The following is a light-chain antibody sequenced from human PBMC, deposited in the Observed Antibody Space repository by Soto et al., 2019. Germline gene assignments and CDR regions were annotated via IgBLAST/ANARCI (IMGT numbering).Light chain of an antibody. V-gene: IGKV1-5*03. CDR1: QSVSAW. CDR3: QQYNTYSKT. Sequence: DIQLTQSPSTLSASVGDRVTITCRASQSVSAWLAWYQQKPGKAPRLLIYKVSTLESGVPSRFSGRGSGTEFPLSISSLHPDDFATYSSQQYNTYSKTFGQGPKVELK. J-gene: IGKJ1*01. CDR2: KVS.